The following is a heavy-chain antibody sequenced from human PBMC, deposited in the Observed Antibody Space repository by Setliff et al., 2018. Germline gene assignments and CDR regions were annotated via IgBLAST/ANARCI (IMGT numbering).Heavy chain of an antibody. Sequence: ETLSLSCAASGFIFSGYWMHWVRQAPGKGLMWVSRMHSDDRSITYADSVKGRFTISRDNAKNMLYLQMNSLRAEDTAVYYCVREGGNYFPLDYWGLGTLVTVSS. J-gene: IGHJ4*02. CDR1: GFIFSGYW. V-gene: IGHV3-74*03. CDR2: MHSDDRSI. CDR3: VREGGNYFPLDY. D-gene: IGHD1-26*01.